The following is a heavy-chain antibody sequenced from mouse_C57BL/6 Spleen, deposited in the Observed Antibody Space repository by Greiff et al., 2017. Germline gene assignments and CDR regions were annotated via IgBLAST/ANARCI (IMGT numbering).Heavy chain of an antibody. CDR2: INPNFGTT. CDR3: ARGLYGSSLYWYFDV. J-gene: IGHJ1*03. D-gene: IGHD1-1*01. Sequence: VKPGASVKISCKASGYSFTDYNMNWVKQSNGKSLEWIGVINPNFGTTSYNQKFKGKATLTVDQSSSTAYMQLNSLTSEDSAVYYCARGLYGSSLYWYFDVWGTGTTVTVSS. V-gene: IGHV1-39*01. CDR1: GYSFTDYN.